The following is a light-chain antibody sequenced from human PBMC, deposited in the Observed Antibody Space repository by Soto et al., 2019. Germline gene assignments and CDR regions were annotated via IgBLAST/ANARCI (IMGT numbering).Light chain of an antibody. V-gene: IGLV1-51*01. Sequence: QSMLTQPPSVSAAPGQKVTISCSGSNSNIGNNYVSWYQQLPGTAPKLLIYDNNKRPSGIPDRFSGSKSGTSATLGITGLQTGDEADYYCGAWDDSLSAVFGGGTKVTVL. CDR1: NSNIGNNY. CDR2: DNN. J-gene: IGLJ2*01. CDR3: GAWDDSLSAV.